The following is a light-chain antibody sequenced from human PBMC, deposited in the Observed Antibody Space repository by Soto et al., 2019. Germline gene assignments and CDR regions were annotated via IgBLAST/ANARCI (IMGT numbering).Light chain of an antibody. CDR2: DAS. CDR3: QQRSNWQGAT. CDR1: QSVSSY. J-gene: IGKJ4*01. Sequence: EIVVTQSPATLSLSPGERATLSCRASQSVSSYLAWYQQKPGQAPRLLIYDASNRATGIPARFSGSGSGTEVTLTISSLEPEDFAVYYCQQRSNWQGATFGGGTKVEIK. V-gene: IGKV3-11*01.